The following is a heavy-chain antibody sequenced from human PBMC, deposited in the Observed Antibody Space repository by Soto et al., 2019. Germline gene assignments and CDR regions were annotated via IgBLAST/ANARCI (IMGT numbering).Heavy chain of an antibody. J-gene: IGHJ5*02. CDR3: TRDRPHAWLDP. CDR2: IDPRDGKT. V-gene: IGHV1-46*01. CDR1: GYTFTDNY. Sequence: QAQLVQSGAEVKGPGASVTVSCKASGYTFTDNYIHWIRQAPGQGLGWVAMIDPRDGKTFYAQSFQGRVTLTRDTSTAIVYMEMRNLGSEDTALYYCTRDRPHAWLDPWGQGTLVTVSS.